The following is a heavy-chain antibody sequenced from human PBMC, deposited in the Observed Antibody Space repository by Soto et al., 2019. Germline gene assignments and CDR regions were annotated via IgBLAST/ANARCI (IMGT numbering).Heavy chain of an antibody. V-gene: IGHV4-59*01. D-gene: IGHD6-13*01. CDR2: ISYSGST. CDR3: ARVGRSITEAGLRDA. CDR1: NCSIGSYY. Sequence: SATLSLTCTISNCSIGSYYWTWLRQPLGKGLEWIGHISYSGSTNYNTSLKSRLTMLLDTSKNQFSLKLTSVTAANWSVSDFARVGRSITEAGLRDAWGQGP. J-gene: IGHJ5*02.